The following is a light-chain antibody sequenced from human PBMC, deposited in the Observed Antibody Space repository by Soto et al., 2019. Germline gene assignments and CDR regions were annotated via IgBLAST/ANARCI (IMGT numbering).Light chain of an antibody. J-gene: IGKJ1*01. V-gene: IGKV3-20*01. CDR1: QSVSSSS. CDR2: GAS. CDR3: QQYGSSPRT. Sequence: EMVLTQSPGTLSLSPGERATLSFRSSQSVSSSSLAWYQQKPGQPPRLLIYGASSRATGIPDRFSGSGSGTDFTLTISRLQPEDFAVYYCQQYGSSPRTFGQGTKVDIK.